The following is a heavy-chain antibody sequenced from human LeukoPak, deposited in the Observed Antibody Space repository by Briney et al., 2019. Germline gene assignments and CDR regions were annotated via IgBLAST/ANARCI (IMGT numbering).Heavy chain of an antibody. V-gene: IGHV3-21*01. Sequence: GESLRLSCAASGFTFSSYSMNWVRQGPGKGLECISSISSSSSYIYYADSVKGRFTISRDNAKNSLYLQMNSLRAEDTAVYYCARDRCSSTSCYVTYWGQGTLVTVSS. J-gene: IGHJ4*02. CDR3: ARDRCSSTSCYVTY. CDR2: ISSSSSYI. CDR1: GFTFSSYS. D-gene: IGHD2-2*01.